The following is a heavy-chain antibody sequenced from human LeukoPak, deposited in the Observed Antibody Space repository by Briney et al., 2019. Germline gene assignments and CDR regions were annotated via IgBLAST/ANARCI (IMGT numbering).Heavy chain of an antibody. CDR3: TRDRTYYFDSSGYPYWYFDL. Sequence: PGGSLRLSCAASGFTFSSYWMHWVRQAPGKGLVWVSRINTDESSTTYADSVKGRFTISRDNAKNTLYLQMNSLRAEDTAVYYCTRDRTYYFDSSGYPYWYFDLWGRGTLVTVSS. J-gene: IGHJ2*01. V-gene: IGHV3-74*01. CDR2: INTDESST. CDR1: GFTFSSYW. D-gene: IGHD3-22*01.